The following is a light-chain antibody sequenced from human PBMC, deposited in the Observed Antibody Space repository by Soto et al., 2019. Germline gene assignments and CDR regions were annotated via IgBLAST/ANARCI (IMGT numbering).Light chain of an antibody. Sequence: QPVLTQPPSVSGAPGQRVTISCSGSSSNIGAGYDVHWYQQFPGTAPKLLIYVNSDRPSGVPDRFSGSKSGTSASLAITGLQPEDEADYYCQSYDSSLRGSVFGGGTKLTVL. CDR3: QSYDSSLRGSV. J-gene: IGLJ3*02. CDR1: SSNIGAGYD. CDR2: VNS. V-gene: IGLV1-40*01.